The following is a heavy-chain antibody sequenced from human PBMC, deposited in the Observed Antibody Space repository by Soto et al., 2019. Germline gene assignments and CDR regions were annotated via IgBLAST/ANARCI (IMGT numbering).Heavy chain of an antibody. Sequence: QVQLVESGGGVVQPGRSLRLSCAASGFTFSSYGMHWVRQAPGKGLEWVAVIWYDGSNKYYADSVKGRFTISRDNSKNTLNLQMNSLRAEDTAVYYCARDLGVGWFDPWGQGTLVTVSS. CDR2: IWYDGSNK. V-gene: IGHV3-33*01. CDR3: ARDLGVGWFDP. D-gene: IGHD1-26*01. J-gene: IGHJ5*02. CDR1: GFTFSSYG.